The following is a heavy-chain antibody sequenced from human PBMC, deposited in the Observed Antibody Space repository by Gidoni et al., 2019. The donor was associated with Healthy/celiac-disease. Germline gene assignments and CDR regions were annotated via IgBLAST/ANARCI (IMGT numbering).Heavy chain of an antibody. CDR1: PSTFCSYS. D-gene: IGHD5-12*01. J-gene: IGHJ6*02. CDR3: ARGEEGWIIHYYYNGMDV. CDR2: ISYDGSNK. Sequence: VQLVVSGGGGVQPRRSLSPSCAASPSTFCSYSTHWVRQAPGKGLEGVAVISYDGSNKCYAYYVKGRFTIYRDNSKNGMYLQMNSLRTEDTAVYYCARGEEGWIIHYYYNGMDVWGQGTTVTVSS. V-gene: IGHV3-30*04.